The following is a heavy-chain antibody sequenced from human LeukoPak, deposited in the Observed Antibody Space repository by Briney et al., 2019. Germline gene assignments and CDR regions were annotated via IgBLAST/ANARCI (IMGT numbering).Heavy chain of an antibody. CDR1: GFTFSSYA. CDR2: ISGTGGST. Sequence: GGSLRLSCAASGFTFSSYAMSWVRQAPGKGLEWVSAISGTGGSTYYADSVKGRFTISRDNSKNTLYPQMNSLRAEDTAVYYCAKASVPDILNWFDPWGQGTLVTVSS. CDR3: AKASVPDILNWFDP. D-gene: IGHD2-15*01. J-gene: IGHJ5*02. V-gene: IGHV3-23*01.